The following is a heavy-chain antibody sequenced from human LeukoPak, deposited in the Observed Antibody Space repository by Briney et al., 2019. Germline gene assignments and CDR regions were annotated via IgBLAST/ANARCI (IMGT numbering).Heavy chain of an antibody. Sequence: SETLSLTCSVSGGSTSSYYWSWIRQPPGKGLEWIGYIHYSGSTNSNPSLKSRVTISVDTSKNQFSLKLSSVTAADTAMYYCARGHGDYLAVFDYWGQGTLVTVSS. J-gene: IGHJ4*02. CDR2: IHYSGST. CDR1: GGSTSSYY. D-gene: IGHD4-17*01. V-gene: IGHV4-59*12. CDR3: ARGHGDYLAVFDY.